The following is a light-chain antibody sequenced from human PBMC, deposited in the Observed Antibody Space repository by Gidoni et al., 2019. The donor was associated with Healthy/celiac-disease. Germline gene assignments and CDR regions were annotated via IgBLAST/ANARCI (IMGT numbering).Light chain of an antibody. CDR2: GAS. J-gene: IGKJ2*01. Sequence: EIVMTQSPATLSVSPGERATLSCRASQSVSSNLAWYQQKPGQAPRLLIYGASSSATGIPARFSGSGSGTEFTLTISSLQYEDFAVYYCQQYNNWTYTFGQGTKLEIK. CDR1: QSVSSN. V-gene: IGKV3-15*01. CDR3: QQYNNWTYT.